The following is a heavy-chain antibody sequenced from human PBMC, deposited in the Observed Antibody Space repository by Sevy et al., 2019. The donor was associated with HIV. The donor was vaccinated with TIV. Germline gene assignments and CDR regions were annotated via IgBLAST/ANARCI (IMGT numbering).Heavy chain of an antibody. Sequence: QHGGSLRLSCAASGFTVNSNYMTWVRQAPGKGLEGVSVIHSDDTTYHADSVKDRFTISRDNFKNTLYLHMSSLRAEDTAVYYCARGKSGYGYALNYWGQGTLVTVSS. CDR2: IHSDDTT. CDR1: GFTVNSNY. J-gene: IGHJ4*02. D-gene: IGHD5-18*01. V-gene: IGHV3-66*01. CDR3: ARGKSGYGYALNY.